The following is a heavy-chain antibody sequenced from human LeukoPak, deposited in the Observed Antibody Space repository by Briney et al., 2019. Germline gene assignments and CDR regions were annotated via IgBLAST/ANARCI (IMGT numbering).Heavy chain of an antibody. CDR1: GFTFSGYY. Sequence: GGSLRLSCVASGFTFSGYYMSWIRQTPGKGLEWVSSISSPSGGNIHYADSVKGRFTVSRDNAKNSLSLQMDSLRAEDTAVYFCARGAYCRTVSCYGVLNWFDPWGQGTLVIVSS. J-gene: IGHJ5*02. CDR3: ARGAYCRTVSCYGVLNWFDP. D-gene: IGHD2-21*01. CDR2: ISSPSGGNI. V-gene: IGHV3-11*04.